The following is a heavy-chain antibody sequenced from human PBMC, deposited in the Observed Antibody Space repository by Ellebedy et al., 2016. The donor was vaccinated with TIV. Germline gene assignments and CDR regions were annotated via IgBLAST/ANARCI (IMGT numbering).Heavy chain of an antibody. CDR3: ARGTNRLTLGRNWFDP. CDR1: GYTFTGYY. Sequence: ASVKVSCXASGYTFTGYYMHWVRQAPGQGLEWMGWINPNSGGTNYAQKFQGWVTMTRDTSISTAYMELSRLRSDDTAVYYCARGTNRLTLGRNWFDPWGQGTLVTVSS. J-gene: IGHJ5*02. V-gene: IGHV1-2*04. D-gene: IGHD4-23*01. CDR2: INPNSGGT.